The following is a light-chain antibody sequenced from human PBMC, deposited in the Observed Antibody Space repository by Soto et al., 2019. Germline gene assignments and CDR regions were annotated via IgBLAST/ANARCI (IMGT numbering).Light chain of an antibody. V-gene: IGKV4-1*01. J-gene: IGKJ1*01. Sequence: DIVMTHSPDSLAVSLGERATINCKSSQSVLYSSNNKNYLAWYQQKPGQPPKLLIYWASTRESGVPDRFSGSGSGTDFTLTISSLQAEDVAVYYCQQYYSTPHTFGQGTKVDIK. CDR1: QSVLYSSNNKNY. CDR2: WAS. CDR3: QQYYSTPHT.